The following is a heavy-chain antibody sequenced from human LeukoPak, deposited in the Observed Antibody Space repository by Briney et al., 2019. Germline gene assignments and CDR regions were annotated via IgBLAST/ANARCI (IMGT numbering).Heavy chain of an antibody. CDR3: AYTSPVVTPFDS. V-gene: IGHV2-5*02. J-gene: IGHJ4*02. D-gene: IGHD4-23*01. Sequence: SGPTLVKPTQTLKLTCTFSGFSLSTTGVGVGWIRQPPGKALEWLALIYWDADKRYNSSLKRRLTIIKDTSKNQVVLTLTDLDPLDTATYYCAYTSPVVTPFDSWGQGILVTVSS. CDR2: IYWDADK. CDR1: GFSLSTTGVG.